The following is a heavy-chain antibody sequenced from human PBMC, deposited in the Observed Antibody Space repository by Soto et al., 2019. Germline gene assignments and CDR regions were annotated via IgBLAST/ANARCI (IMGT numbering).Heavy chain of an antibody. CDR2: INPDGGST. CDR1: GYTFTNYY. Sequence: QVQLVQSGAEVEKPGASVKVSCKASGYTFTNYYMHWVRQAPGQGLEWMGIINPDGGSTTYAQNFQGRVTLTRDTSTSTVYMELSSLRSEDTAVYYCARRPRVVVTLGAMDVWGQGTTVTVSS. CDR3: ARRPRVVVTLGAMDV. J-gene: IGHJ6*02. V-gene: IGHV1-46*01. D-gene: IGHD3-22*01.